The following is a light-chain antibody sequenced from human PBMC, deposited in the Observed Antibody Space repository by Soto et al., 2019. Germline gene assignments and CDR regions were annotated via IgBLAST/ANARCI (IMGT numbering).Light chain of an antibody. CDR3: QQRSNWPPCT. J-gene: IGKJ1*01. V-gene: IGKV3D-20*02. CDR1: QTVNSDY. Sequence: ETVLTHSPGTLCLSPGQTATLSCRASQTVNSDYLAWFQQRPGQAPRLLIFATSRRATDIPDRFSGSGSGTDFTLAIRRLEPEDFAVYYCQQRSNWPPCTFGQGTKVDIK. CDR2: ATS.